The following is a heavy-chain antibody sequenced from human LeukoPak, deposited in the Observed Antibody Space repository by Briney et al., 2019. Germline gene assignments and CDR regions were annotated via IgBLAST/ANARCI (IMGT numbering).Heavy chain of an antibody. Sequence: PGGSLRLCCAASGFTFSDYYMSWIRQAPGKGLEWVSYISSSGSTIYYADSVKGRFTISRDNAKNSLYLQMNSLRAEDTAVYYCARDRSGYYYDSSGYPVLFDYWGQGTLVTVSS. D-gene: IGHD3-22*01. J-gene: IGHJ4*02. CDR1: GFTFSDYY. CDR3: ARDRSGYYYDSSGYPVLFDY. V-gene: IGHV3-11*01. CDR2: ISSSGSTI.